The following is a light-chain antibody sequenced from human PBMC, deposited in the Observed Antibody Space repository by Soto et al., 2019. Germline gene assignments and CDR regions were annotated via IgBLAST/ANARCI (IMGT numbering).Light chain of an antibody. J-gene: IGLJ3*02. CDR2: SND. CDR3: AAWDDGLNAWV. Sequence: QSVLTQPPSASGTPGQRVTISCSGSSSNIGTNIVNWYQQLPETAPKLLIYSNDQRPSGVPDRFSGSKSGTSASLAISGLQSEDEADYYCAAWDDGLNAWVFGGGTKVTVL. CDR1: SSNIGTNI. V-gene: IGLV1-44*01.